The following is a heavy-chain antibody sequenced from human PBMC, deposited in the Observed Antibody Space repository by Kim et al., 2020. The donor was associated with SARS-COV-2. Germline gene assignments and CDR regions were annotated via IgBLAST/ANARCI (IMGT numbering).Heavy chain of an antibody. Sequence: GGSLRLSCAASGFTFSSYAMHWVRQAPGKGLEWVAVISYDGSNKYYADSVKGRFTISRDNSKNTLYLQMNSLRAEDTAVYYCAREYIAAAGLNWFDPWGQGTLVTVSS. J-gene: IGHJ5*02. V-gene: IGHV3-30*04. CDR2: ISYDGSNK. CDR3: AREYIAAAGLNWFDP. CDR1: GFTFSSYA. D-gene: IGHD6-13*01.